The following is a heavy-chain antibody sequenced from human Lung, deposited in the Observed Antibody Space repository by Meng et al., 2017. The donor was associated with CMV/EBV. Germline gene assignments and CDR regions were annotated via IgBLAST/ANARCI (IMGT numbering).Heavy chain of an antibody. D-gene: IGHD5-18*01. V-gene: IGHV3-21*01. CDR1: GFTFNTYT. J-gene: IGHJ6*02. CDR3: ARDQGRGYSYGQAYYYGMAV. Sequence: GGSXRLXCAASGFTFNTYTMNWVRQAPGKGLEWVSSISGSSSFTYYADSVKGRFTISRDNSKNTLYLQMNSLRAEDTAVYYCARDQGRGYSYGQAYYYGMAVWXQGTTVTVSS. CDR2: ISGSSSFT.